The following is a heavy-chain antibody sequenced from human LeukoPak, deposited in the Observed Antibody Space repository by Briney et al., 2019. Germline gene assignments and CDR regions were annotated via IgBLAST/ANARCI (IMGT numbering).Heavy chain of an antibody. CDR2: IYFSGST. J-gene: IGHJ5*01. D-gene: IGHD5-12*01. CDR3: ARGMAGGYDHNWFDS. V-gene: IGHV4-39*07. Sequence: SETLSLTCTVSGGSISSSSYYWGWIRQPPGKGLEWIGSIYFSGSTYYNPSLKSRVTISVDTSKNQFSLKLNSVTAADTAVYFCARGMAGGYDHNWFDSWGQGTLVTVSS. CDR1: GGSISSSSYY.